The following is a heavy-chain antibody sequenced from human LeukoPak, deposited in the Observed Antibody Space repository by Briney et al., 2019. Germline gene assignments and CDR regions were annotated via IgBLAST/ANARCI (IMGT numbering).Heavy chain of an antibody. CDR2: IYYSGST. CDR1: GDSIGSYS. CDR3: AREGLGYCSGGSCYYYGMDV. J-gene: IGHJ6*02. D-gene: IGHD2-15*01. V-gene: IGHV4-59*01. Sequence: SETLSLTCTVSGDSIGSYSWNWIRQPPGKGLEWIGYIYYSGSTNYNPSLKSRVTISVDTSKNQFSLKLSSVTAADTAVYYCAREGLGYCSGGSCYYYGMDVWGQGTTVTVSS.